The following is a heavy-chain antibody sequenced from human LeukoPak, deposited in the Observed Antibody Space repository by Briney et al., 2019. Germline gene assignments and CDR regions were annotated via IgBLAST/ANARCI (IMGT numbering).Heavy chain of an antibody. CDR2: IYYSGST. CDR3: ARLPGGSGWALFDY. D-gene: IGHD6-19*01. CDR1: GGSISSSSYY. J-gene: IGHJ4*02. V-gene: IGHV4-39*01. Sequence: SETLSLTCTVSGGSISSSSYYWGWIRQPPGKGLEWIGSIYYSGSTYYNPSLKSRVTISVDTSKNQFSLKLSSVTAADTAVYYCARLPGGSGWALFDYWGQGTLVTVSS.